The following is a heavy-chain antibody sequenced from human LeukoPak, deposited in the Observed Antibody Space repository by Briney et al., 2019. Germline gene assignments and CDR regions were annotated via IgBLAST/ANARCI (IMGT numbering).Heavy chain of an antibody. CDR3: ARHGYSSSWTGLGYFQH. CDR1: GGSIRAYY. Sequence: PSETLSLTCTVSGGSIRAYYWSWIRQPPGKGLEWIGYIYYSGSTNYNPSLKSRVTISVDTSKNQFSLKLSSVTAADTAVYYCARHGYSSSWTGLGYFQHWGQGTLVTVSS. D-gene: IGHD6-13*01. J-gene: IGHJ1*01. CDR2: IYYSGST. V-gene: IGHV4-59*08.